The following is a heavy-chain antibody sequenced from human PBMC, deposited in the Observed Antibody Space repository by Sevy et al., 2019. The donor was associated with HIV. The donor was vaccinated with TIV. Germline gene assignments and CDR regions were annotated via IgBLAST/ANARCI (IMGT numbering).Heavy chain of an antibody. Sequence: SETLSLTCTVSGDSVSGGNYYWSWIRQPPGKGLEWIGYIYYSGCTNYNPSLKSRVTISIDTSKNQFSLRLTSVTAADTTVYYCARGLFDYWGQGTLVTVSS. CDR3: ARGLFDY. CDR2: IYYSGCT. V-gene: IGHV4-61*01. J-gene: IGHJ4*02. CDR1: GDSVSGGNYY.